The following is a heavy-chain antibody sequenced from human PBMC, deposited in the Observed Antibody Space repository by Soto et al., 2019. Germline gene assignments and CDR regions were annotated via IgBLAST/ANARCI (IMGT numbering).Heavy chain of an antibody. CDR1: GFTFDDYA. V-gene: IGHV3-9*01. CDR3: AKGRVGATSYYGMDV. J-gene: IGHJ6*02. CDR2: ISWNSAII. Sequence: PGGSLRLSCAASGFTFDDYAMHWVRQAPGKGLECVSGISWNSAIIAYADSVRDRFTISRDNAKNSLYLQMNSLRAEDTAFYFCAKGRVGATSYYGMDVWGQGTTVTVYS. D-gene: IGHD1-26*01.